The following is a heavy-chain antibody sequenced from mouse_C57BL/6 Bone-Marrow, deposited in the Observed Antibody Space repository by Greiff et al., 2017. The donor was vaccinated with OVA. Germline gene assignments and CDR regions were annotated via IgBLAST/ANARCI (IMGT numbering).Heavy chain of an antibody. J-gene: IGHJ4*01. CDR2: ISSGSSTI. Sequence: EVQGVESGGGLVKPGGSLKLSCAASGFTFSDYGMHWVRQAPEKGLAWVAYISSGSSTIYYADTVKGRFTTSRDNAKTTLYLQITSLRSEDTAIYSCARKMDYWGQGTSVTVSS. V-gene: IGHV5-17*01. CDR1: GFTFSDYG. CDR3: ARKMDY.